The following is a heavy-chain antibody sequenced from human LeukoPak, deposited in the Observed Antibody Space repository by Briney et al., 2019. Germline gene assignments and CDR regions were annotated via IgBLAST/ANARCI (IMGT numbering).Heavy chain of an antibody. Sequence: GASVKVSCKSSGYTFTSYDINWVRQATGHGLEWMGWMNRNSGNTGYAQKFQGRVTITRNTSISAAYMELSSLRSEDTAVYYCARSDYGSGSYYNFFDYWGQGTLVTVSS. D-gene: IGHD3-10*01. J-gene: IGHJ4*02. CDR1: GYTFTSYD. CDR3: ARSDYGSGSYYNFFDY. V-gene: IGHV1-8*03. CDR2: MNRNSGNT.